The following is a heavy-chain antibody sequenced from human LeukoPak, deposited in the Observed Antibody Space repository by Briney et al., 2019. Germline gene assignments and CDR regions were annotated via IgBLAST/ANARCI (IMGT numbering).Heavy chain of an antibody. CDR1: GFTFSDYY. V-gene: IGHV3-11*04. D-gene: IGHD3-10*01. Sequence: GGSLRLSCAASGFTFSDYYMSWIRQAPGKGLEWVSYISSSGSTIYYADSVKGRFTISRDNAKNSLYLQMNSLRVEDTAVYYCARDRYGSGSYSPMDVWGKGTTVTVSS. CDR3: ARDRYGSGSYSPMDV. CDR2: ISSSGSTI. J-gene: IGHJ6*03.